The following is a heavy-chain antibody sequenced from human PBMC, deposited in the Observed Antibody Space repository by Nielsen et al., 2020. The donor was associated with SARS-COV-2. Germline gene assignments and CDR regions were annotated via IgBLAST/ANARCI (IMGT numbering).Heavy chain of an antibody. D-gene: IGHD3-10*01. CDR3: ARDRGWKLGIADY. J-gene: IGHJ4*02. Sequence: GESLKISCAASGFTFSSYWMHWVRQAPGKGLVWVSRINSDGSSTSYADSVKGRFTISRDNSKNTVALQMDSLRAEDTAVYYCARDRGWKLGIADYWGQGTLVTVSS. CDR2: INSDGSST. V-gene: IGHV3-74*01. CDR1: GFTFSSYW.